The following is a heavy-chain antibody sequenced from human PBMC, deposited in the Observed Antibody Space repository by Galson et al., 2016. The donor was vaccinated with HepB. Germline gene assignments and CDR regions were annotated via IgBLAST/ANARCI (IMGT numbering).Heavy chain of an antibody. CDR2: ISDSGDST. Sequence: SLRLSCAASGFTFSSYAMSWVRQAPGKGLEWVSSISDSGDSTYYADSVRGRFTISRDNSKNTLYLQMNSLRGEDTAVYYCVRGYHGFDHWGQGTLVTVSS. CDR3: VRGYHGFDH. J-gene: IGHJ4*02. D-gene: IGHD5-12*01. CDR1: GFTFSSYA. V-gene: IGHV3-23*01.